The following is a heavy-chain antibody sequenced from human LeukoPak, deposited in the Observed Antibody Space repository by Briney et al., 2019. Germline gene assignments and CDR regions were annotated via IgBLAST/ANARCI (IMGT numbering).Heavy chain of an antibody. CDR2: IYHSGDT. CDR3: ATLVRSGSYYWRWFDP. Sequence: PSETLSLTCIVSGYSITSGYYWGWIRPPPGKGLEWIGSIYHSGDTYYNPSLKSRVTISVDTSKNQFSLKLDSVTAADTAVYYCATLVRSGSYYWRWFDPWGQGTLVTVSS. CDR1: GYSITSGYY. V-gene: IGHV4-38-2*02. D-gene: IGHD1-26*01. J-gene: IGHJ5*02.